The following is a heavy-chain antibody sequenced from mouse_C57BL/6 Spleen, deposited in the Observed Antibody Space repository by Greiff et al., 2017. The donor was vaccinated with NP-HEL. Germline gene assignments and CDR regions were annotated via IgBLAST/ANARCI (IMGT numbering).Heavy chain of an antibody. CDR2: IYPGDGDT. J-gene: IGHJ4*01. CDR3: ARVGYYAMDY. Sequence: VQLQQSGPELVKPGASVKISCKASGYAFSSSWMNWVKQRPGKGLEWIGRIYPGDGDTNYNGKFKGKATLTADKSSSTAYMQLSSLTSEDSAVYFCARVGYYAMDYWGQGTSVTVSS. CDR1: GYAFSSSW. V-gene: IGHV1-82*01.